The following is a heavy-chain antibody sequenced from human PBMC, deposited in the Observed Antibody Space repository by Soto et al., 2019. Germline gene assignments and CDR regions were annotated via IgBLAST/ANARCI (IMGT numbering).Heavy chain of an antibody. V-gene: IGHV4-31*03. D-gene: IGHD2-15*01. J-gene: IGHJ4*02. CDR2: IYYSGST. CDR3: AREIMLGGNYFDY. Sequence: QVQLQESGPGLVKPSQTLSLTCTVSGGSISSGGYYWSWIRQHPGKGLEWIGYIYYSGSTYYNPSIKSRVTISVDTSKNQFSLKLSSVTAADTAVYYCAREIMLGGNYFDYWGQGTLVTVSS. CDR1: GGSISSGGYY.